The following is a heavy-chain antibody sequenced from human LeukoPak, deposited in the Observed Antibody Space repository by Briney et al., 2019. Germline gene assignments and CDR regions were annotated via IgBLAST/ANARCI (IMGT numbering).Heavy chain of an antibody. CDR1: GFTFSSYA. CDR3: ARGAVGATEIDY. CDR2: ISYDGSNK. Sequence: GRSLRLSCAASGFTFSSYAMYWVRQAPGKGLEWVAVISYDGSNKYYADSVKGRFTISRDNSKNTLYLQMNSLRAEDTAVYYCARGAVGATEIDYWGQGTLVTVSS. V-gene: IGHV3-30-3*01. D-gene: IGHD1-26*01. J-gene: IGHJ4*02.